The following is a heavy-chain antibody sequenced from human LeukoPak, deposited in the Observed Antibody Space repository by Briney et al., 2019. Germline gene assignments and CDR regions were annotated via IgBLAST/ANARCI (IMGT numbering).Heavy chain of an antibody. J-gene: IGHJ4*02. V-gene: IGHV4-39*01. CDR1: GGSISSSSYY. CDR3: ARRSRGWYESDY. CDR2: IYYSGST. D-gene: IGHD6-19*01. Sequence: SETLSLTCTVSGGSISSSSYYWGWIRQPPGKGLEWIGCIYYSGSTYYNPSLKSRVTISVDTSKNQFSLKLSSVTAADTAVYYCARRSRGWYESDYWGQGTLVTVSS.